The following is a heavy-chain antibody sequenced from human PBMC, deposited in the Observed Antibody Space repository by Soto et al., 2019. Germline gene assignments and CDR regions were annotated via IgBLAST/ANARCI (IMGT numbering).Heavy chain of an antibody. CDR3: ATSEGRDGYGLDY. Sequence: ASVKVSCKASGVTFNRQDMRWVRQAPGQGLEWMGGIIPMFGTPHYAEKFQDRVTITADESTGTAYLELSSLTSEDTAVYYCATSEGRDGYGLDYWGPGTLVTVSS. CDR2: IIPMFGTP. D-gene: IGHD5-12*01. V-gene: IGHV1-69*13. J-gene: IGHJ4*02. CDR1: GVTFNRQD.